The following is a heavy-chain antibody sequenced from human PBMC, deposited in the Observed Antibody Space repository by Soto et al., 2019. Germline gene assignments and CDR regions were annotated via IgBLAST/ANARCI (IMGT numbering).Heavy chain of an antibody. J-gene: IGHJ6*02. CDR1: GYSFTSYW. CDR2: IDPSDSYT. D-gene: IGHD6-13*01. V-gene: IGHV5-10-1*01. CDR3: ARRIAAAGTSYYGMDX. Sequence: VESLKISCKGSGYSFTSYWISWVRQMPGKGLEWMGMIDPSDSYTNYSPSFQGHVTISADKSISTAYLQWSSLKASDTAMYYCARRIAAAGTSYYGMDXWGQGTTVPVS.